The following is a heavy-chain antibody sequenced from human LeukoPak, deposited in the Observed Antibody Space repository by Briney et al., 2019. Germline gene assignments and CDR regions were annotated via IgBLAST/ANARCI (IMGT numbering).Heavy chain of an antibody. CDR1: GFTFSSYG. CDR3: AKCPSGGICFGNAFDI. Sequence: PGTSLRLSCAASGFTFSSYGMHWVRQAPGKGLEWVAIISYDGITQYYADSVKGRFTISRDNSKNTLYLQMNSLRAEDTAVYYCAKCPSGGICFGNAFDIWGQGTMVTVSS. CDR2: ISYDGITQ. J-gene: IGHJ3*02. D-gene: IGHD2-15*01. V-gene: IGHV3-30*18.